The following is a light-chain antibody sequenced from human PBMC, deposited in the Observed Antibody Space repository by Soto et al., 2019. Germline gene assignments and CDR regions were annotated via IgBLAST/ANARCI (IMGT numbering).Light chain of an antibody. J-gene: IGLJ1*01. CDR1: TSNIGAPYD. V-gene: IGLV1-40*01. CDR3: QSYDISLHNYV. CDR2: GDN. Sequence: QSVLTQPPSVSGAPGQRVSISCTGSTSNIGAPYDVHWYKHLPGAAPKLLIYGDNNRPSGVPDRFSGSKSGTSASLAITSLQAEDEADYYCQSYDISLHNYVFGTGTKLTVL.